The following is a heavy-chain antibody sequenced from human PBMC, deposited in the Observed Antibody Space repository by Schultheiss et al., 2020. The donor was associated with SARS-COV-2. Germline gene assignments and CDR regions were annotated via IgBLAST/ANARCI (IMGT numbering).Heavy chain of an antibody. CDR2: ISYDGSNK. CDR1: GFTFSSYG. CDR3: AKVFRFYVMDV. D-gene: IGHD3-9*01. Sequence: GGSLRLSCAASGFTFSSYGMHWVRQAPGEGLEWVALISYDGSNKYYADSVKGRFTLSRDNSKNTLYLQMNSLRAEDTAGYFCAKVFRFYVMDVWGQGTTVTVSS. V-gene: IGHV3-30*18. J-gene: IGHJ6*02.